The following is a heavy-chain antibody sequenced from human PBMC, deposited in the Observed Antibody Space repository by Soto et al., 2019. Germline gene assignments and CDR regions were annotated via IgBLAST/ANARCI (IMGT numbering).Heavy chain of an antibody. Sequence: QVQLVQSGAAVKKPGSSVKVSCKASGGTFSNYAISWVRQAPGQGLEWMGGIIPIFGTANYAQKFQGRVTITADESTSTAHMELSSLRSEDTAIYYCAVGSVDIVPTGMKPFDPWGQGTLVTVSS. V-gene: IGHV1-69*12. CDR2: IIPIFGTA. J-gene: IGHJ5*02. CDR1: GGTFSNYA. CDR3: AVGSVDIVPTGMKPFDP. D-gene: IGHD5-12*01.